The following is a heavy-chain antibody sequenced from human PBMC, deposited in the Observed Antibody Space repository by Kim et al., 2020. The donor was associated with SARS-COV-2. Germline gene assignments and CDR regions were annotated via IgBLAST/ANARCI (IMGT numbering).Heavy chain of an antibody. CDR3: ARGSGIAVQAFDI. CDR1: GGSFSGYY. J-gene: IGHJ3*02. CDR2: INHSGST. Sequence: SETLSLTCAVYGGSFSGYYWSWIRQPPGKGLEWIGEINHSGSTNYNPSLKSRVTISVDTSKNQFSLKLSSVTAADTAVYYCARGSGIAVQAFDIWGQGTMVTVSS. V-gene: IGHV4-34*01. D-gene: IGHD6-19*01.